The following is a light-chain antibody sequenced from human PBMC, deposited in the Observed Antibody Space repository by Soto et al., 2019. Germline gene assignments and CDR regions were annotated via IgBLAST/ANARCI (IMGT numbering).Light chain of an antibody. Sequence: EIVLTQSPGTLSLYPGKRATLSCSASQSVSSSYLAWYQQKPGQAPRLLIYGASSRATGIPDRFSGSGSGTDFTLTISRLEPEDFAVYYCQQYGSSPTWTFGQGTKVDIK. CDR2: GAS. CDR3: QQYGSSPTWT. V-gene: IGKV3-20*01. J-gene: IGKJ1*01. CDR1: QSVSSSY.